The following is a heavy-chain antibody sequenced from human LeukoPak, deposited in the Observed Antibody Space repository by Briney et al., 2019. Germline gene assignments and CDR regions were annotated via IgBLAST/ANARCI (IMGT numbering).Heavy chain of an antibody. Sequence: PGGSLRLSCAASGFTFSNAWMSWVRQAPGKGLEWVGRIKSKTDGGTTDYAAPVKGRFTISRDDSKNTLYLQMNSLKTEDTAVYYCTAEFVAPTEGMDVWGQGTTVTASS. CDR1: GFTFSNAW. J-gene: IGHJ6*02. D-gene: IGHD1-14*01. CDR2: IKSKTDGGTT. CDR3: TAEFVAPTEGMDV. V-gene: IGHV3-15*01.